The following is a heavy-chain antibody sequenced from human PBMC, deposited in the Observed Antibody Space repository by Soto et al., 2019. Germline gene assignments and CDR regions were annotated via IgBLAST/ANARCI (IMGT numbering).Heavy chain of an antibody. Sequence: GGSLRLSCAASGFTFSSYGMHWVRQAPGKGLEWVAVIWYDGSNKYYADSVKGRFTISRDNSKNTLYLQMNSLRAEDTAVYYCARGSDGSGSYFYYYYGMDVWGQGTTVTVSS. CDR3: ARGSDGSGSYFYYYYGMDV. CDR1: GFTFSSYG. CDR2: IWYDGSNK. V-gene: IGHV3-33*01. D-gene: IGHD3-10*01. J-gene: IGHJ6*02.